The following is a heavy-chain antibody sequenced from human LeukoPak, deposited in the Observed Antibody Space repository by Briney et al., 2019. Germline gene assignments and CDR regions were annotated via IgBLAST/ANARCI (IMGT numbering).Heavy chain of an antibody. CDR1: GGFITTYY. J-gene: IGHJ2*01. D-gene: IGHD3-10*01. CDR3: ARVYYGRTYDYWYFGL. V-gene: IGHV4-4*07. Sequence: SETLSLTCTVSGGFITTYYWSWIRQPAGKGLEWIGRIYSSGSTNYNPSLKSRVTMSVDTSKNQFSLKLRSVTAADTAVYFCARVYYGRTYDYWYFGLWGRGTLVTVSS. CDR2: IYSSGST.